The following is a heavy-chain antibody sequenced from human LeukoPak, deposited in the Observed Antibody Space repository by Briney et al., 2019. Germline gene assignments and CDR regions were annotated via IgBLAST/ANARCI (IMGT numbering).Heavy chain of an antibody. CDR2: ISAYNGNT. Sequence: GESLRISCKDSGYSFTSYWIGWVRQMPGKGLEWMGWISAYNGNTNYAQKLQGRVTMTTDTSTRTAYMELRSLRSDDTAVYFCARDQTQIWFGEGLWYFDYWGQGTLVTVSS. J-gene: IGHJ4*02. D-gene: IGHD3-10*01. CDR1: GYSFTSYW. V-gene: IGHV1-18*04. CDR3: ARDQTQIWFGEGLWYFDY.